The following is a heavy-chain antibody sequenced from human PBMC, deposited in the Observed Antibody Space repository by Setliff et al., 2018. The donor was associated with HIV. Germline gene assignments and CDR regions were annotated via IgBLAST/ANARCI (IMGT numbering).Heavy chain of an antibody. CDR1: GGSMSRFY. J-gene: IGHJ4*02. D-gene: IGHD1-1*01. CDR2: VYSTGSI. V-gene: IGHV4-59*01. Sequence: PSETLSLTCTVSGGSMSRFYWTWIRQPPGKGLEWTGFVYSTGSINYSPSFRGRLTISLDTSENQFSLHLPSVTAADTAVYYCARAEGDAYNSLPYFDSWGPGALVTVSS. CDR3: ARAEGDAYNSLPYFDS.